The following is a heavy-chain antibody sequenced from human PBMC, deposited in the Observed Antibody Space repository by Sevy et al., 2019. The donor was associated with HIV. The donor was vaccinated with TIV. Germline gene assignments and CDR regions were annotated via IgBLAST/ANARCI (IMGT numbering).Heavy chain of an antibody. CDR2: ISGSGGST. CDR1: GFTFSSYA. Sequence: GESLKISCAASGFTFSSYAMSWVRQAPGKGLEWVSAISGSGGSTYYADSVKGRFTISRDNSKNTLYLQMNSLRAEDTAVYYCAKDRRFLEWLEGNWFDPWGQGTLVTVSS. V-gene: IGHV3-23*01. D-gene: IGHD3-3*01. CDR3: AKDRRFLEWLEGNWFDP. J-gene: IGHJ5*02.